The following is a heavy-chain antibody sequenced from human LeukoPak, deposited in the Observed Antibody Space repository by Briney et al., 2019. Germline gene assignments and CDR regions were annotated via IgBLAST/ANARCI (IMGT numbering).Heavy chain of an antibody. CDR2: THDSRGA. CDR3: SRGLGEGYPDF. CDR1: GGPFSGFY. Sequence: PSETLSLTCAVHGGPFSGFYWTRMRQFPGGGLEWIGETHDSRGASYTPSLKSRVTITEDTSKNQFSLRLTSVTSADTAVYYCSRGLGEGYPDFWGQGTLVTVSS. V-gene: IGHV4-34*01. D-gene: IGHD5-24*01. J-gene: IGHJ4*02.